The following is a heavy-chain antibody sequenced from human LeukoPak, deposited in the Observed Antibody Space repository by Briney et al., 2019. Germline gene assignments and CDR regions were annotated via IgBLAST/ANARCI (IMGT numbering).Heavy chain of an antibody. J-gene: IGHJ6*02. CDR3: ATGSYCSGGSCYSDYYYGMDV. CDR1: GYTLTELS. Sequence: ASVKVFCKVSGYTLTELSMHWVRQTPGKGLEWMGGFDPEDGETIYAQKFQGRVTMTEDTSTDTAYMELSSLRSEDTAVYYCATGSYCSGGSCYSDYYYGMDVWGQGTTVTVSS. V-gene: IGHV1-24*01. CDR2: FDPEDGET. D-gene: IGHD2-15*01.